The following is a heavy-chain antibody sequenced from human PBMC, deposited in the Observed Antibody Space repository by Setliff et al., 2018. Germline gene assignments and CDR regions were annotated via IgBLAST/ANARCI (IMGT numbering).Heavy chain of an antibody. CDR3: VRETLMVQRNFDY. J-gene: IGHJ4*02. CDR2: ASGSGSA. CDR1: GDSINSRFFY. V-gene: IGHV4-61*02. D-gene: IGHD3-10*01. Sequence: SETLSLTCTVSGDSINSRFFYWSWIRQPAGKGLEWVGRASGSGSASYNPSLRSRLTVSLDTSKSQFSLKLTSLTAADTAVYFCVRETLMVQRNFDYWAQGTLGTAPQ.